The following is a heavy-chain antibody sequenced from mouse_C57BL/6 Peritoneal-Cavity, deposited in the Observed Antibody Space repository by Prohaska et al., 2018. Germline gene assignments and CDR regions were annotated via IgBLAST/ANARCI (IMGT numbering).Heavy chain of an antibody. CDR2: ISYDGSN. D-gene: IGHD2-5*01. CDR1: CYSIPCCFY. Sequence: TISFTCYSIPCCFYWYFLRPFPRNKLQWMGYISYDGSNNYNPSLKNRISITRDTSKNQLYRKLNSVTTDDTAAYYCASSNYAWFAYWGQGTLVTVSA. J-gene: IGHJ3*01. CDR3: ASSNYAWFAY. V-gene: IGHV3-6*01.